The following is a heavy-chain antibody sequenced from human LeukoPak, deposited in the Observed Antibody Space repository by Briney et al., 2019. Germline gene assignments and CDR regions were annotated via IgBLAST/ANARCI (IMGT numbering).Heavy chain of an antibody. D-gene: IGHD6-19*01. V-gene: IGHV1-8*01. CDR2: MNPNSGNT. CDR3: ARDAVASAFFDY. Sequence: ASVKVSCKASGYTFTSYDINWVRQATGQGLEWMGWMNPNSGNTGYAQKFQGRVTMTRNTSISTAYMELSSLRSEDTAVYYCARDAVASAFFDYWGQGTLVTVSS. CDR1: GYTFTSYD. J-gene: IGHJ4*02.